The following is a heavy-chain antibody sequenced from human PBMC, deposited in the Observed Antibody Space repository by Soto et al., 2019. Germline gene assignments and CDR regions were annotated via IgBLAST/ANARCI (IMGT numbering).Heavy chain of an antibody. CDR3: ARQAYFGSGTYYSDY. V-gene: IGHV5-51*01. D-gene: IGHD3-10*01. Sequence: GESLKISCKASGYNFISYWIAWVRQMPGKGLEWMGIIYPGDPDATYSPSFEGQVTFSVDKSITTAYLQWISLKASDTAMYYCARQAYFGSGTYYSDYWGQGTQVTVSS. CDR2: IYPGDPDA. CDR1: GYNFISYW. J-gene: IGHJ4*02.